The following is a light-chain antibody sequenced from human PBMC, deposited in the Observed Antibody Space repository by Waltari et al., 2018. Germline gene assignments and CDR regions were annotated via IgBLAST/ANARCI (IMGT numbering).Light chain of an antibody. J-gene: IGLJ2*01. CDR2: GNN. CDR1: SSNIGSNY. CDR3: GTWDASLSAGV. V-gene: IGLV1-51*01. Sequence: QSVLTQPPSVSAAPGQKVTISCSGSSSNIGSNYVSWYQQLPGTAPKLLIYGNNKRPQGIPDRFSGSRSGTSATLGITGLQTGDEADYYCGTWDASLSAGVFGVGTKLTVL.